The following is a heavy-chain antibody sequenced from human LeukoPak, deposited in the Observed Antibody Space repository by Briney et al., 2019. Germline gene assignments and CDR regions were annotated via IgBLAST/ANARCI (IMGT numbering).Heavy chain of an antibody. Sequence: SETLSLTCSVSNGSISTYYWSWIRQSPGKGLEWIGYIYYSGNTNYNPSLQSRVTISIDTSKSQFSLKLTSVTSADTAVYSCARLLDNDISGDPDTFDVWGQGTTVIVSS. D-gene: IGHD3-22*01. J-gene: IGHJ3*01. CDR2: IYYSGNT. CDR3: ARLLDNDISGDPDTFDV. CDR1: NGSISTYY. V-gene: IGHV4-59*01.